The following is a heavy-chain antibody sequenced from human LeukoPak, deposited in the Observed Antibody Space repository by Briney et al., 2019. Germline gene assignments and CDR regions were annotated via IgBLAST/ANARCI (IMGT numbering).Heavy chain of an antibody. CDR1: GFTFSSYA. V-gene: IGHV3-23*01. CDR3: AKENREMYYDFWSGYPPSNWFDP. J-gene: IGHJ5*02. CDR2: ISGSGGST. D-gene: IGHD3-3*01. Sequence: GGSLRLSCAASGFTFSSYAMSWVRQAPGKGLEWVSAISGSGGSTYYADSVKGRFTISRDNSKNTPYLQMNSLRAEDTAVYYCAKENREMYYDFWSGYPPSNWFDPWGQGTLVTVSS.